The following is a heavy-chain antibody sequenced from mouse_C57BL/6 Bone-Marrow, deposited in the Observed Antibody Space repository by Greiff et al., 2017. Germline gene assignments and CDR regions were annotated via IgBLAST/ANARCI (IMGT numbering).Heavy chain of an antibody. Sequence: QVQLQQSGTVLARPGASVKMSCKTSGYTFTSYWMHWVKQRPGQGLEWIGMIHPNSGSTNYNEKFKSKATLTVDKSSSTAYMQLSSLTSEDSAVYYCATGSWFAYWGQGTLVTVSA. V-gene: IGHV1-64*01. CDR1: GYTFTSYW. CDR3: ATGSWFAY. J-gene: IGHJ3*01. CDR2: IHPNSGST.